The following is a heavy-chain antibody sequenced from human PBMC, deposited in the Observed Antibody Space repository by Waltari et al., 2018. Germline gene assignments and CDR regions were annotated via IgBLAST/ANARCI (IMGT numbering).Heavy chain of an antibody. D-gene: IGHD3-3*01. CDR1: GFTFSSYE. Sequence: EVQLVESGGGLVQPGGSLRLSCAASGFTFSSYEMNWVRPAPGKGLEWVSYISSSGSTIYYADSVKGRFTISRDNAKNSLYLQMNSLRAEDTAVYYCARGTYYDSPFFDYWGQGTLVTVSS. V-gene: IGHV3-48*03. CDR2: ISSSGSTI. CDR3: ARGTYYDSPFFDY. J-gene: IGHJ4*02.